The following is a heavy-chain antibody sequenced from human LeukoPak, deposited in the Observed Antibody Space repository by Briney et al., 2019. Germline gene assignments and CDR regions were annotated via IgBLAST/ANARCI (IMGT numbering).Heavy chain of an antibody. V-gene: IGHV3-23*01. J-gene: IGHJ4*02. D-gene: IGHD6-19*01. CDR2: IGGSGRDT. CDR3: AKFGGVISVAGRPYYFDY. CDR1: GFTFSGYA. Sequence: PGGSLRLSCAASGFTFSGYAMTWVRQAPGKGLEWVSAIGGSGRDTYYADSVKGRFTISRDNSKNTLYLQMNSLRAEDTALYYCAKFGGVISVAGRPYYFDYWGQGTLVTVSS.